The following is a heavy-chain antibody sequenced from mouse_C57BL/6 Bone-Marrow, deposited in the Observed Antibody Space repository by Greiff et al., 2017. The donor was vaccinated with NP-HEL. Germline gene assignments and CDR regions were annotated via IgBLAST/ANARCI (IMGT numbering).Heavy chain of an antibody. CDR1: GYTFTSYW. D-gene: IGHD2-4*01. CDR3: ARGDYDYDEGYYFDY. J-gene: IGHJ2*01. CDR2: IDPSDSYT. V-gene: IGHV1-59*01. Sequence: QVQLQQPGAELVRPGTSVKLSCKASGYTFTSYWMHWVKQRPGQGLEWIGVIDPSDSYTNYNQKFKGKATLTVDTSSSTAYMQLSSLTSEDSAVYYCARGDYDYDEGYYFDYWGQGTTLTVSS.